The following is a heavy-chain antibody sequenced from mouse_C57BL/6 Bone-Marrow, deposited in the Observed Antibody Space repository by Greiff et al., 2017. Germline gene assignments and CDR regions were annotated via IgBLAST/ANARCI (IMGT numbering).Heavy chain of an antibody. CDR2: ISSGGSYT. J-gene: IGHJ1*03. CDR3: ARRGTRWYFDV. CDR1: GFTFSSYG. Sequence: EVKLVESGGDLVKPGGSLKLSCAASGFTFSSYGMSWVRQTPDKRLEWVATISSGGSYTYYPDSVKGRFTISRDNAKNTLYLQLSSLKSEDTAMYYCARRGTRWYFDVWGTGTTVTVSS. D-gene: IGHD3-3*01. V-gene: IGHV5-6*02.